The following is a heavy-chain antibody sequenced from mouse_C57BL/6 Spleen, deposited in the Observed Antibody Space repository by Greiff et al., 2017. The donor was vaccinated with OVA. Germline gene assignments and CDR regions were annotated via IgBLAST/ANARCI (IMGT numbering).Heavy chain of an antibody. Sequence: EVQRVESGPGLVKPSQSLSLTCSVTGYSITSGYYWNWIRQFPGNKLEWMGYISYDGSNNYNPSLKNRISITRDTSKNQFFLKLNSVTTEDTATYYCAREGVESNFWFAYWGQGTLVTVSA. CDR2: ISYDGSN. CDR1: GYSITSGYY. D-gene: IGHD2-5*01. CDR3: AREGVESNFWFAY. V-gene: IGHV3-6*01. J-gene: IGHJ3*01.